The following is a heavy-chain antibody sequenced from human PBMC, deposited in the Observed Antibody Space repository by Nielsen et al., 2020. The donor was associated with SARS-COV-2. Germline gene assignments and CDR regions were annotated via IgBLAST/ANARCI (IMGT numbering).Heavy chain of an antibody. V-gene: IGHV3-7*03. D-gene: IGHD6-19*01. CDR1: GFTFSSYW. CDR2: IKQDGSEK. CDR3: AKDRGSGWYEGVFDY. J-gene: IGHJ4*02. Sequence: GGSLRLSCAASGFTFSSYWMSWVRQAPGKGLEWVANIKQDGSEKYYVDSVKGRFTISRDNSKNTLYLQMNSLRAEDTAVYYCAKDRGSGWYEGVFDYWGQGTLVTVSS.